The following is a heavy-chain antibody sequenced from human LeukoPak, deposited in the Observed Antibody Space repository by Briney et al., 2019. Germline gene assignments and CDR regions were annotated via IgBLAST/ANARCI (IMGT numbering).Heavy chain of an antibody. CDR2: INHSGST. CDR1: GGSFSGYY. D-gene: IGHD3-3*01. V-gene: IGHV4-34*01. CDR3: ARDTFGDYFDY. Sequence: SETLSLTCAVYGGSFSGYYWSWIRQPSGKGLEWIGEINHSGSTNYNPSLKSRVTISVDTSKNQFSLKLSSVTAADTAVYYCARDTFGDYFDYWGQGTLVTVSS. J-gene: IGHJ4*02.